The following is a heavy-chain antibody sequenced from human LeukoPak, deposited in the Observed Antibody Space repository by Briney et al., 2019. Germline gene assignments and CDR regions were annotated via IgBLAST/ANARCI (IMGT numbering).Heavy chain of an antibody. CDR2: ISYDGSNK. CDR3: AKEGGTYGDYLYFDH. CDR1: GFTFSSYA. D-gene: IGHD4-17*01. V-gene: IGHV3-30*04. Sequence: GGSLRLSCAASGFTFSSYAIHWVRPAPGKGLEWVAVISYDGSNKNYADSVKGRFSISRDNSKNTLYLQMNSLRAGDTAVYYCAKEGGTYGDYLYFDHWGQGILVTVSS. J-gene: IGHJ4*02.